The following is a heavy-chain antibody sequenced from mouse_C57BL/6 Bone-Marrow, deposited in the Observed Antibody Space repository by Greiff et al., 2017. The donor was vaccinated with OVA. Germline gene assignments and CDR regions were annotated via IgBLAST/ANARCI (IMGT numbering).Heavy chain of an antibody. D-gene: IGHD2-4*01. Sequence: VQLQQPGAELVKPGASVKLSCTASGFNIKDYYMHWVKQRTEQGLEWIGRIDPEDGETKYAPKFKGKATITADTSSNTAYLQLSSLTSEDTAVYYCASNYDVGGYAMDYWGQGTSVTVSS. V-gene: IGHV14-2*01. J-gene: IGHJ4*01. CDR1: GFNIKDYY. CDR3: ASNYDVGGYAMDY. CDR2: IDPEDGET.